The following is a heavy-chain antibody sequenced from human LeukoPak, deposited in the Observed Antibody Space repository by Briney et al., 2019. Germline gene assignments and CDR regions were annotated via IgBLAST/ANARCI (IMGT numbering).Heavy chain of an antibody. D-gene: IGHD5-18*01. Sequence: PSETLSLTCAVYGGSFSGYYWSWIRQPPGKGLEWIGEINHSGSTNYNPSLKSRVTISVDTSKNQFSLKLSSVPAADTAVYYCARGRGYSYGPPGYWGQGTLVTVSS. CDR1: GGSFSGYY. V-gene: IGHV4-34*01. J-gene: IGHJ4*02. CDR2: INHSGST. CDR3: ARGRGYSYGPPGY.